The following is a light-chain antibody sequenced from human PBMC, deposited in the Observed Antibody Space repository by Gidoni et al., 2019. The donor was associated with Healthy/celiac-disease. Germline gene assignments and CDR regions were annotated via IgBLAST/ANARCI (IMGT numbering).Light chain of an antibody. CDR1: QSLLHINGYNY. Sequence: LMTQSPLSLPVPPGEPASISCRSSQSLLHINGYNYLDWYLQKPGQSPQLLIYLGSNRASGVPDRFSGSGSGTDFTLKISRVEAEDVGVYYCRQALQTPYTFGQGTKLEIK. V-gene: IGKV2-28*01. CDR3: RQALQTPYT. J-gene: IGKJ2*01. CDR2: LGS.